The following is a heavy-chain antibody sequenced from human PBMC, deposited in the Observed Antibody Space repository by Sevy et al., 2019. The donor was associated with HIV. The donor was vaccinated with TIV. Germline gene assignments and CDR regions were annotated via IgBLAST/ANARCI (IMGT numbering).Heavy chain of an antibody. CDR1: GFTFSIYS. CDR2: ISSSSNFI. Sequence: GGSLRLSCVASGFTFSIYSMNWVRQAPGKGLEWVSSISSSSNFIYYADSVKGSFIISRDNAKNLLYLQMSSLIDEDTAVYYCARDRDGSGSSGGYGMDVWGQGTTVTVSS. CDR3: ARDRDGSGSSGGYGMDV. V-gene: IGHV3-21*01. D-gene: IGHD3-10*01. J-gene: IGHJ6*02.